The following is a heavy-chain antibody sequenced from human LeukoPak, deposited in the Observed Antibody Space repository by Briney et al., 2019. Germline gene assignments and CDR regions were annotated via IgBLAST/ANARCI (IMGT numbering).Heavy chain of an antibody. CDR1: GFTFSNYG. V-gene: IGHV3-30*02. J-gene: IGHJ6*03. D-gene: IGHD5-24*01. CDR2: IRYDESNK. CDR3: AKDATTTVWTFYYMDV. Sequence: GGSLRLSCAASGFTFSNYGMHWVRQAPGKGLEWVAFIRYDESNKYHADSVKGRFTISRDNSKNTLYLQMNSLRAEDTAVYYCAKDATTTVWTFYYMDVWGKGTTVTIS.